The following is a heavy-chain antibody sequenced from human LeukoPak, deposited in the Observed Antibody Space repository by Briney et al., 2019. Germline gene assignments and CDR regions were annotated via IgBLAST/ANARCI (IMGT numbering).Heavy chain of an antibody. Sequence: SETLSHTCAVSGGSLSGYFWGWIRQPPGKGLEWIGEINHNGRTNYNASLKSRVTISADTSKNLLSLKLSSVTAADTAVYYCARVRAEVRGVINDLDYWGQGTLVTVSS. CDR1: GGSLSGYF. D-gene: IGHD3-10*01. V-gene: IGHV4-34*01. CDR3: ARVRAEVRGVINDLDY. J-gene: IGHJ4*02. CDR2: INHNGRT.